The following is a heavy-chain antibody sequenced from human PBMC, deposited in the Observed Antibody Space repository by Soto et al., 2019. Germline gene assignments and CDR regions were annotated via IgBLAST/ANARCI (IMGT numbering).Heavy chain of an antibody. Sequence: QITLKESGPTLVKPTQTLTLTCTFSGFSLSTSGVGVGWTRQPPAKALEWLALIFWDDDKRYSPSLKSRLTVTKDSSKNQVVLTMTNVDPVDTATYYCAQAVDRAFDVWGQGTMVTVSS. CDR2: IFWDDDK. D-gene: IGHD5-12*01. CDR1: GFSLSTSGVG. V-gene: IGHV2-5*02. J-gene: IGHJ3*01. CDR3: AQAVDRAFDV.